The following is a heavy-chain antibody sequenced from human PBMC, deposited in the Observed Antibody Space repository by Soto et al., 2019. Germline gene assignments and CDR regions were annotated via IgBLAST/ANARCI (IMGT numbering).Heavy chain of an antibody. CDR2: INHSGST. Sequence: SETLSLTCAVYGGSFSGYYWSWIRQPPGKGREWIGEINHSGSTNYNPSLKSRVTISVDTSKNQFSLKLSSVTAADTAVYYCARVGYCSGGSCYIISRYYYYYYMDVWGKGTTVTVSS. CDR3: ARVGYCSGGSCYIISRYYYYYYMDV. D-gene: IGHD2-15*01. V-gene: IGHV4-34*01. CDR1: GGSFSGYY. J-gene: IGHJ6*03.